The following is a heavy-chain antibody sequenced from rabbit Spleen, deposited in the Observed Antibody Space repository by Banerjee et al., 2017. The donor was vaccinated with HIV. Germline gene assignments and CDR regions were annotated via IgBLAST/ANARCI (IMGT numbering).Heavy chain of an antibody. D-gene: IGHD1-1*01. V-gene: IGHV1S7*01. Sequence: QQLEESGGGLVKPGGALTLTCKASGFDLSAYGMSWVRQAPGKGLEWIGYIDPIFSTTHYANWVNGRFTISTHNAQNTLYLQMNSLTAADTATYFCVRGASSSGYYSLWGQGTLVTVS. CDR3: VRGASSSGYYSL. CDR2: IDPIFSTT. J-gene: IGHJ3*01. CDR1: GFDLSAYG.